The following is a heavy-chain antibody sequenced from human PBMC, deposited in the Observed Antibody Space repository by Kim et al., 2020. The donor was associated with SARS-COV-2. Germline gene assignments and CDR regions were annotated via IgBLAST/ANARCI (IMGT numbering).Heavy chain of an antibody. D-gene: IGHD3-9*01. V-gene: IGHV3-53*04. CDR2: IYSGGST. Sequence: GGSLRLSCAASGFTVSSNYMSWVRQAPGKGLEWVSVIYSGGSTYYADSVKGRFTISRHNSKNTLYLQMNSLRAEDTAVYYCARGGSRYYDIFPYYFDYWGQGTLVTVSS. CDR3: ARGGSRYYDIFPYYFDY. CDR1: GFTVSSNY. J-gene: IGHJ4*02.